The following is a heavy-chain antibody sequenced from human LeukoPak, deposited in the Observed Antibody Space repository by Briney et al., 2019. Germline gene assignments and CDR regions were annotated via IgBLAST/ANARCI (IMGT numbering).Heavy chain of an antibody. D-gene: IGHD2-2*01. V-gene: IGHV4-34*01. CDR3: ARCPTYCSSTSCLSYYYYTDV. CDR2: INHSGST. Sequence: NASETLSLTCAVYGGAFSGYYWSWIRQPPGKGLEWIGEINHSGSTNYNPSLKSRVTISVDTSKNQFSLKLSSVTAADTAVYYCARCPTYCSSTSCLSYYYYTDVWGKGTTVTVSS. J-gene: IGHJ6*03. CDR1: GGAFSGYY.